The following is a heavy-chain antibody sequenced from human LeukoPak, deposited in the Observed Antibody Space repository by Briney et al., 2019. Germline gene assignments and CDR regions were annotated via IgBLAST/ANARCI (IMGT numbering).Heavy chain of an antibody. CDR3: ARGEYGSGSYHIDY. J-gene: IGHJ4*02. CDR1: GFTFSGYS. V-gene: IGHV3-21*01. Sequence: GGSLRLSCAASGFTFSGYSMNWVRQAPGKGLEWVSFISSSSSYIYYADSVKGRFTISRDNAKNSLYLQMNSLRAEDTAVYFCARGEYGSGSYHIDYWGQGTLVTVSS. CDR2: ISSSSSYI. D-gene: IGHD3-10*01.